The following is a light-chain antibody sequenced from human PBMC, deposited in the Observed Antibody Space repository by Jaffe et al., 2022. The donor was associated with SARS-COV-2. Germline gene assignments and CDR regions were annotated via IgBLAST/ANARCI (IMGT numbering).Light chain of an antibody. CDR3: QLWDSSTVV. J-gene: IGLJ3*02. CDR2: RDT. Sequence: SFGVTQPLSVSVAPGQTAIITCGGNNIGNKNVHWYQQKPGQAPVLVIYRDTNRPSEIPERFSGSNWGNTATLTITRAQVGDEADYYCQLWDSSTVVFGGGTKLTVL. CDR1: NIGNKN. V-gene: IGLV3-9*01.